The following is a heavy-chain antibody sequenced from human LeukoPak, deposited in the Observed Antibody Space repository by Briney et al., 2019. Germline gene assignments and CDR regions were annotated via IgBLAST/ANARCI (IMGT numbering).Heavy chain of an antibody. D-gene: IGHD2-2*01. Sequence: GGSLRLSCEASGFTFRSFAMSLLRQAPREGREWPSGISASGQYIYQPDSLKGQFTISRDNSKNTLYIEITSLRVDDTAVYYCARDGSWGDYQFYFYMDVWGKGTTVTVSS. CDR1: GFTFRSFA. CDR3: ARDGSWGDYQFYFYMDV. CDR2: ISASGQYI. J-gene: IGHJ6*03. V-gene: IGHV3-23*01.